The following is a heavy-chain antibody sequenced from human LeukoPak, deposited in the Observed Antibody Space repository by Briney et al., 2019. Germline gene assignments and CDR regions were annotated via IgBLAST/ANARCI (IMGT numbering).Heavy chain of an antibody. V-gene: IGHV3-11*04. CDR3: VRDGSSWGNFDY. CDR2: VTSSGGHM. Sequence: GGSLRLSCAASGFIFSDYYMTWIRQAPGKGLEWVSYVTSSGGHMYYADSAKGRFTISRDNAKNSLDLQMNSLRTEDTAVYYCVRDGSSWGNFDYWGQGTLVSVSS. J-gene: IGHJ4*02. CDR1: GFIFSDYY. D-gene: IGHD7-27*01.